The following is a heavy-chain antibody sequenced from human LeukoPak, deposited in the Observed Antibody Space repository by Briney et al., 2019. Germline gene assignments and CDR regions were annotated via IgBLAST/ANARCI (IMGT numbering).Heavy chain of an antibody. D-gene: IGHD6-13*01. CDR1: GGTTDDYG. J-gene: IGHJ4*02. CDR2: INWDGTNT. CDR3: VKDLSSNWYGFDY. Sequence: PGGSLRLSCVASGGTTDDYGMSWVRQAPGKGLEWVPGINWDGTNTYYAESVKGRFTISRDSAEKSLYLQMNSLRDDDTAFYYCVKDLSSNWYGFDYWGQGTLVTVSS. V-gene: IGHV3-20*04.